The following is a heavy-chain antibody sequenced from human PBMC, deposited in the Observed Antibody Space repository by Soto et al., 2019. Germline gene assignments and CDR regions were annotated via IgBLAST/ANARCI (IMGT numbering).Heavy chain of an antibody. CDR2: IYYSGST. CDR3: ARETRHFTMVRGVYYYGMDV. CDR1: GGSISSGGYY. Sequence: QVQLQESGPGLVKPSQTLSLTCTVSGGSISSGGYYWSWIRQHPGKGLEWIGYIYYSGSTYYNPSLKSRVAISVDTSKNQFSLKLSSVTAADTAVYYCARETRHFTMVRGVYYYGMDVWGQGTTVTVSS. V-gene: IGHV4-31*03. D-gene: IGHD3-10*01. J-gene: IGHJ6*02.